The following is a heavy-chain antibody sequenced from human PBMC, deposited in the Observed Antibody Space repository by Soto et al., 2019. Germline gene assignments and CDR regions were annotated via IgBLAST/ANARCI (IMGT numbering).Heavy chain of an antibody. J-gene: IGHJ4*02. V-gene: IGHV1-69*08. CDR1: GGTFSSYT. D-gene: IGHD2-2*01. CDR3: ARDPSRDPFDY. Sequence: QVQLVQSGAEVKKPGSSVKVSCKASGGTFSSYTISWVRQAPGQGLEWMGRIIPILGIANYAQKFQGRVTXTXXKSTSTAYMELSSLRSEDTAVYYCARDPSRDPFDYWGQGTLVTVSS. CDR2: IIPILGIA.